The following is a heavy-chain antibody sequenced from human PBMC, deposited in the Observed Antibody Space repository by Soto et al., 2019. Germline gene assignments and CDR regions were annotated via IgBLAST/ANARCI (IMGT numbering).Heavy chain of an antibody. CDR1: GGSISSYY. CDR3: ARHTPGDYGDYEGYFDY. CDR2: IYYSGST. V-gene: IGHV4-59*08. J-gene: IGHJ4*02. Sequence: SETLSLTCTVSGGSISSYYWSWIRQPPGKGLEWIGYIYYSGSTNYNPSIKSRVTISVDTSKNQFSLKLSSVTAADTAVYYCARHTPGDYGDYEGYFDYWGQGTLVTVSS. D-gene: IGHD4-17*01.